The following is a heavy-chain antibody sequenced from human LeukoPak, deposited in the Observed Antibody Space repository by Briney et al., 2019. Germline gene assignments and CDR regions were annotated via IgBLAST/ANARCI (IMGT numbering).Heavy chain of an antibody. J-gene: IGHJ4*02. CDR1: GYTFTGYY. V-gene: IGHV1-2*02. CDR3: ARYEVRGGGTFDY. D-gene: IGHD2-15*01. CDR2: INPNSGGT. Sequence: ASVKVSCKASGYTFTGYYMHWVRQAPGQGLEWMGWINPNSGGTNYAQKFQGRVTMTRDTSISTAYMELSRLRSDDTAVYYCARYEVRGGGTFDYWGQGTLVTVSS.